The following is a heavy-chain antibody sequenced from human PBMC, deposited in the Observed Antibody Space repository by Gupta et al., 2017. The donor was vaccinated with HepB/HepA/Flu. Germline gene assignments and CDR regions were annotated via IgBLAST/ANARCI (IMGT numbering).Heavy chain of an antibody. D-gene: IGHD2-15*01. V-gene: IGHV3-7*04. CDR3: ARIMVAASHFDY. Sequence: GRCTISRDNAKNSLYLEMNSLRAEDTAVYYCARIMVAASHFDYWGQGTLVTVSS. J-gene: IGHJ4*02.